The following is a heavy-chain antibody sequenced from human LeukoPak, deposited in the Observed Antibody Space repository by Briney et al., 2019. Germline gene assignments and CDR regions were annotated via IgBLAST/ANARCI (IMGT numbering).Heavy chain of an antibody. CDR3: ATVLRYFDRVDY. CDR1: GFPFSSYW. V-gene: IGHV3-7*01. D-gene: IGHD3-9*01. CDR2: IKQDGSEK. J-gene: IGHJ4*02. Sequence: GGSLRLSCAASGFPFSSYWMSWVRQAPGKGLEWVANIKQDGSEKYYVDSVKGRFTISRDNAKNSLYLKMNSLRAEDTAVYYCATVLRYFDRVDYWGQGTLVTVSS.